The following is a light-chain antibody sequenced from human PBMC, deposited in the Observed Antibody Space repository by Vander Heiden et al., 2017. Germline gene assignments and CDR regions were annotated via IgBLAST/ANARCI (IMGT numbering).Light chain of an antibody. V-gene: IGKV4-1*01. CDR2: WAS. CDR3: QQYYSTPQT. J-gene: IGKJ1*01. CDR1: QIVLYSSNNKNY. Sequence: IVMTQSPDPLAVSLGERATINCKSSQIVLYSSNNKNYLAWYQQKPGPPPKLLIYWASTRESGVPDRFSGSGSGTDFTLTISSLQAEDVAVYYCQQYYSTPQTFGQGTKVEIK.